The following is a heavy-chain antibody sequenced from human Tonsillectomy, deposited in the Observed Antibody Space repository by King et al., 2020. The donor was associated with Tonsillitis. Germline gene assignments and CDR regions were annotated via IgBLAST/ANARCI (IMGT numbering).Heavy chain of an antibody. Sequence: QLVQSGGGVVQPGRSLRLSCAASGFTFSSYGMHWVRQAPGKGLEWVAVISYDGSNKYYADSVKGRFTISRDNSKNTLYLQMNSLRAEDTAVYYCAKDPGEWLVPSYYFDYWGQGTLVTVSS. V-gene: IGHV3-30*18. CDR3: AKDPGEWLVPSYYFDY. CDR2: ISYDGSNK. J-gene: IGHJ4*02. D-gene: IGHD6-19*01. CDR1: GFTFSSYG.